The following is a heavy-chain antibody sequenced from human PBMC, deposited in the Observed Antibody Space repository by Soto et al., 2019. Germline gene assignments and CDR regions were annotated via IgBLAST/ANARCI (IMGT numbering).Heavy chain of an antibody. V-gene: IGHV3-74*01. CDR1: GFTLRGYW. CDR2: INSDESST. D-gene: IGHD1-1*01. Sequence: EVQLVESGGGLVQPGGSLRLSCAASGFTLRGYWMHWVRQAPGKGLVWVSRINSDESSTSYADSVKGRFTISRDNAKNTLYLQMNSLRAEDTAVYYCAKDGRLGQFDYWGQGTLVTASS. CDR3: AKDGRLGQFDY. J-gene: IGHJ4*02.